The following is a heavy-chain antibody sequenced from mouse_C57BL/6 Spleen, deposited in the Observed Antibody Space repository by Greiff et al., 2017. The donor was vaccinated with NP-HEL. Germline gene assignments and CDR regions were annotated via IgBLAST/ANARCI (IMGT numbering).Heavy chain of an antibody. CDR3: ASQIYDGSFAY. Sequence: QVQLKESGAELAKPGASVKLSCKASGYTFTSYWMHWVQQRPGQGLEWIGYINPSSGYTKYNQKFKDKATLTADKSSSTAYMQLSSLTYEDSAVYYCASQIYDGSFAYWGQGTLVTVSA. V-gene: IGHV1-7*01. CDR1: GYTFTSYW. D-gene: IGHD2-3*01. J-gene: IGHJ3*01. CDR2: INPSSGYT.